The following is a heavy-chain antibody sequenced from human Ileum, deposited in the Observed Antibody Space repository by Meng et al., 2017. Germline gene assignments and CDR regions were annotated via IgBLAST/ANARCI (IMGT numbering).Heavy chain of an antibody. CDR3: ARADSSGWYFLFY. CDR2: INTNTGNP. Sequence: HGQLLQAGSELTTPGASVKVSCKASGYTFTSYAMNWVRQAPGQGLEWMGWINTNTGNPTYAQGFTGRFVFSLDTSVSTAYLQISSLKAEDTAVYYCARADSSGWYFLFYWGQGTLVTVSS. D-gene: IGHD6-19*01. J-gene: IGHJ4*02. CDR1: GYTFTSYA. V-gene: IGHV7-4-1*02.